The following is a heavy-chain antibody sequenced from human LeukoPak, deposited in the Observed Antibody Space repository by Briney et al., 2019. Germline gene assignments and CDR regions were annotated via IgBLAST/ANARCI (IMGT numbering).Heavy chain of an antibody. CDR1: GGSISSGGYS. CDR2: IYHSGST. CDR3: ARELSASSSSRWIDP. Sequence: SETLSLTCAVSGGSISSGGYSWSWIRQPPGKGLEWIGYIYHSGSTYYNPSLKSRVTISVDRSKNQFSLKLSSVTAADTAVYYCARELSASSSSRWIDPWGQGTLVTVSS. J-gene: IGHJ5*02. V-gene: IGHV4-30-2*01. D-gene: IGHD6-13*01.